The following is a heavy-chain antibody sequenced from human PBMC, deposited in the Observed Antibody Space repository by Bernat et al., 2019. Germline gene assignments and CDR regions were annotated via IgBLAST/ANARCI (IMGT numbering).Heavy chain of an antibody. D-gene: IGHD7-27*01. CDR2: INPSGGST. CDR3: AGPGGQIAGDYYYYYYMDV. Sequence: QVQLVQSGAEVKKPGASVKVSCKASGYTFTSYYMHWVRQAPGQGLEWMGIINPSGGSTSYAQKFQGRVTMTRDTSTSTVYMELSSLRSEDTAVYYCAGPGGQIAGDYYYYYYMDVWGKGTTVTVSS. CDR1: GYTFTSYY. V-gene: IGHV1-46*01. J-gene: IGHJ6*03.